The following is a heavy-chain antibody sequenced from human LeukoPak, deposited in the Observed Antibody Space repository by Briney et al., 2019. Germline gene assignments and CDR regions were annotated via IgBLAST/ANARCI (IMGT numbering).Heavy chain of an antibody. CDR3: ARWLGYDSLTYHMDV. J-gene: IGHJ6*03. V-gene: IGHV1-2*02. CDR1: GYTFTGYY. CDR2: TNPNSGGT. D-gene: IGHD3-9*01. Sequence: ASVKVSCKASGYTFTGYYMHWVRQAPGQGLEWMGWTNPNSGGTNYAQKFQGRVTMTRDTSISTAYMELSRLRSDDTAVYYCARWLGYDSLTYHMDVWGKGTTVTVSS.